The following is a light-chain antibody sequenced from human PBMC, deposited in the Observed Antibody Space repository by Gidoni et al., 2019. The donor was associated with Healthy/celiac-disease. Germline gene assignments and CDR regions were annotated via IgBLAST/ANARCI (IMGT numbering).Light chain of an antibody. CDR2: GNN. Sequence: QSVLTQPPSGSGAPGQRVTISCTGSSSNIGAGFDVHWYQQLPGPAPKLLIYGNNNRPSGVPDRFSGSKSGTSASLAITGLQAEDEADYYCQSYDSSLSGSEVFGGGTKLTVL. V-gene: IGLV1-40*01. CDR3: QSYDSSLSGSEV. J-gene: IGLJ2*01. CDR1: SSNIGAGFD.